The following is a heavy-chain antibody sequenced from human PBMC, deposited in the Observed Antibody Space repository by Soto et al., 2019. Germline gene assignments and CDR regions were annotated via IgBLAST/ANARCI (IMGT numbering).Heavy chain of an antibody. CDR1: GGSISSYY. V-gene: IGHV4-59*01. J-gene: IGHJ6*02. CDR3: ARVTGSTDLYYYYYYGMDV. CDR2: IYYSGST. Sequence: PSETLSLTCTVSGGSISSYYWSWIRQPPGKGLEWIGYIYYSGSTNYNPSLKSRVTISVDTSKNQFSLKLSSVTAADTAVYYCARVTGSTDLYYYYYYGMDVWGQGTTVTVSS. D-gene: IGHD3-10*01.